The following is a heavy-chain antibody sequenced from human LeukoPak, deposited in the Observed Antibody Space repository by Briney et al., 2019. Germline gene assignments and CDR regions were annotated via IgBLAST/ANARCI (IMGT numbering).Heavy chain of an antibody. Sequence: SGGSLRLYCAASGFTFSSYGMHWVRQAPGKGLEWVAFIRYDGSNKYYADSVKGRFTISRDNSKNTLYLHVNSLRPEDTAVYYCARGSSSWYYFDYWGQGTLVTVSS. CDR3: ARGSSSWYYFDY. CDR2: IRYDGSNK. CDR1: GFTFSSYG. V-gene: IGHV3-30*02. J-gene: IGHJ4*02. D-gene: IGHD6-13*01.